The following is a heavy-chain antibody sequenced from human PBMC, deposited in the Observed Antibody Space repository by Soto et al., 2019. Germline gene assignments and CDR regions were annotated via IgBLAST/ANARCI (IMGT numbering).Heavy chain of an antibody. J-gene: IGHJ4*02. CDR1: GGSISIYY. V-gene: IGHV4-59*08. CDR3: ARRYGSAIDY. CDR2: IYYSGST. D-gene: IGHD1-26*01. Sequence: QVQLQESGPGLVKPSETLSLTCTVSGGSISIYYWSWIRQPPGKGLEWIGYIYYSGSTNYNPSLKRRVTISVDTSKNQFSLKLSSVTAADTAVYYCARRYGSAIDYWGQGTLVTVSS.